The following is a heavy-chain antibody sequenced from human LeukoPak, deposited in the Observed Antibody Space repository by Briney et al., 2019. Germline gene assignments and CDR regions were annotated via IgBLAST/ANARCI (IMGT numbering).Heavy chain of an antibody. Sequence: GGSLRLSCAASGFTFSSYSMNWVRQAPGKGLEWVSYISSSSSTIYYADSVKGRFTISRDSSESTMYLQMNSLRVEDTAVYYCAKEGTRSHSQWAFDFWGQGTMVTVSS. CDR1: GFTFSSYS. CDR3: AKEGTRSHSQWAFDF. J-gene: IGHJ3*01. CDR2: ISSSSSTI. V-gene: IGHV3-48*01. D-gene: IGHD6-19*01.